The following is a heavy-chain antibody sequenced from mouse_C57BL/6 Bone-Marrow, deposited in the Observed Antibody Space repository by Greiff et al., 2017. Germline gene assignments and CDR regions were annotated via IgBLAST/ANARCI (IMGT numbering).Heavy chain of an antibody. CDR1: GYTFTGYW. CDR3: ASFLITTVVATDYAMDY. D-gene: IGHD1-1*01. CDR2: ILPGSGST. J-gene: IGHJ4*01. V-gene: IGHV1-9*01. Sequence: VQGVESGAELMKPGASVKLSCKATGYTFTGYWIEWVKQRPGHGLEWIGEILPGSGSTNYNEKFKGKATFTADTSSNTAYMQLSSLTTEDSAIYYCASFLITTVVATDYAMDYWGQGTSVTVSS.